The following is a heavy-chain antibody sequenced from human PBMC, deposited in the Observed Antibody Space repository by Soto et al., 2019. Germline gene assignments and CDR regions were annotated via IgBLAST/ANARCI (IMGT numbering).Heavy chain of an antibody. V-gene: IGHV4-39*01. CDR1: GDSITSPNFY. D-gene: IGHD3-3*01. CDR2: IYYNGGT. J-gene: IGHJ5*02. CDR3: ASRNVSDYDVWSGPCDP. Sequence: QLQLQESGPGLVKPSETLSLTCSVSGDSITSPNFYWGWIRQPPGKGLEWIGSIYYNGGTFYNTYLESRVTISMDMSKNQFSLSLTSVAAADTAVYFCASRNVSDYDVWSGPCDPWGQGTLVTVSS.